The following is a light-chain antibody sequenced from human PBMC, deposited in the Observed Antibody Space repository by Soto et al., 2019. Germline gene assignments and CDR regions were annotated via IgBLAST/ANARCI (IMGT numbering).Light chain of an antibody. Sequence: DIQMTQSPSSLSASVGARVPMTCRASQSISSNLNWYPQKPGKAPKLLIYAASSLQSGVPSRFSAGGSGTDFTLTISSLQPEDFATYYCQQSYSTLGTFGQGTKVDIK. V-gene: IGKV1-39*01. J-gene: IGKJ1*01. CDR2: AAS. CDR1: QSISSN. CDR3: QQSYSTLGT.